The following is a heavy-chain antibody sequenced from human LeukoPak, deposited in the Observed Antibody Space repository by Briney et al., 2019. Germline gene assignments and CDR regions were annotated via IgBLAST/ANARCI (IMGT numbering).Heavy chain of an antibody. V-gene: IGHV4-34*01. Sequence: PSETLSLTCAVYGGSFSGYYWSWIRQPPGKGLEWIGEINNSGSTKYNPSLKSRVTISVDTSNNQFSLKLSSVTAADTAVYYCARGLYYYDSSGYYPSIPYYYYYYMDVWGKGTTVTVSS. D-gene: IGHD3-22*01. J-gene: IGHJ6*03. CDR3: ARGLYYYDSSGYYPSIPYYYYYYMDV. CDR1: GGSFSGYY. CDR2: INNSGST.